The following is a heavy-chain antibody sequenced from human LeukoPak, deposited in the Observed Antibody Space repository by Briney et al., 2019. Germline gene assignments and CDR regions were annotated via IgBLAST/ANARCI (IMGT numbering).Heavy chain of an antibody. D-gene: IGHD5-24*01. V-gene: IGHV1-8*01. CDR1: GYTFTSYD. Sequence: ASVKVSCKASGYTFTSYDINWVRQATGQGLEWMGWMNPNSGNTGYAQKFQGRVTMTRDMSTSTVYMELSSLRSEDTAVYYCARAIDGYKGSYFDYWGQGTLVTVSS. J-gene: IGHJ4*02. CDR3: ARAIDGYKGSYFDY. CDR2: MNPNSGNT.